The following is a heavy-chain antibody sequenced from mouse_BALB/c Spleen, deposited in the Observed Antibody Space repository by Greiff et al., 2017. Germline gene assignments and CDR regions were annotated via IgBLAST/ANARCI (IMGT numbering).Heavy chain of an antibody. Sequence: DVHLVESGGGLVKPGGSLKLSCAASGFTFSSYAMSWVRQSPEKRLEWVAEISSGGSYTYYPDTVTGRFTISRDNAKNTLYLEMSSLRSEDTAMYYCARDGTARALYAMDYWGQGTSVTVSS. D-gene: IGHD3-2*01. CDR1: GFTFSSYA. CDR3: ARDGTARALYAMDY. J-gene: IGHJ4*01. CDR2: ISSGGSYT. V-gene: IGHV5-9-4*01.